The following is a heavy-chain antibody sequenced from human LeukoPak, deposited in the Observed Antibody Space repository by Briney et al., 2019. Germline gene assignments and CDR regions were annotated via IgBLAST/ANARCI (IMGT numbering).Heavy chain of an antibody. V-gene: IGHV3-30*04. J-gene: IGHJ4*02. CDR1: GFTFSSYA. CDR2: ISYDGSNK. D-gene: IGHD1-26*01. Sequence: GGSLRLSCAASGFTFSSYAMHWVRQAPGKGLVWVAVISYDGSNKYYADSVKGRFTISRDNSKNTLYLQMNSLRAEDTAVYYCARELSGRGAYWGQGTLVTVSS. CDR3: ARELSGRGAY.